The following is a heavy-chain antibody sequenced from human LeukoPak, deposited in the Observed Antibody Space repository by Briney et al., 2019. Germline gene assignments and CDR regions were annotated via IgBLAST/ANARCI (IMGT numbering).Heavy chain of an antibody. V-gene: IGHV3-23*01. CDR1: GFTFSSYA. CDR2: ISGSGGST. Sequence: PGGSLRLSCAASGFTFSSYAMSWVRQAPEKGLEWVSAISGSGGSTYYADSVKGRFTISRDNSKNTLYLQMNSLRAEDTAVYYCAKDHPGVVVAATYYYWGQGTLVTVSS. J-gene: IGHJ4*02. D-gene: IGHD2-15*01. CDR3: AKDHPGVVVAATYYY.